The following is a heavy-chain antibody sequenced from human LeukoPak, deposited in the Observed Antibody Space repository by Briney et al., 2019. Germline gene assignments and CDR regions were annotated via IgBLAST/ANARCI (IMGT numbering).Heavy chain of an antibody. D-gene: IGHD2-21*01. Sequence: SETLSLTCAVYGGSFSGYYWSWIRQPPGKGLEWIGEINHSGSTNYNPSLKSRVTISVDTSKNQFSLKLSSVTAADTAVYYCARGLFDDPPRFDPWGQGTLVTVSS. J-gene: IGHJ5*02. CDR2: INHSGST. CDR1: GGSFSGYY. CDR3: ARGLFDDPPRFDP. V-gene: IGHV4-34*01.